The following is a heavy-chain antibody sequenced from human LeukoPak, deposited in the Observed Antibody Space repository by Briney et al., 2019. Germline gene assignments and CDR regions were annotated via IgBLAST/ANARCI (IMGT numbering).Heavy chain of an antibody. J-gene: IGHJ6*02. CDR3: ARDLPDLSYGMDV. CDR2: IYSGGST. Sequence: GGSLRLSCAASGFTVSSNYISWVRQAPGKGLEWVSVIYSGGSTYYADSVKGRFTISRDNSKNTLYLQMNSLRAEDTAVYYCARDLPDLSYGMDVWGQGTTVTVSS. V-gene: IGHV3-53*01. CDR1: GFTVSSNY.